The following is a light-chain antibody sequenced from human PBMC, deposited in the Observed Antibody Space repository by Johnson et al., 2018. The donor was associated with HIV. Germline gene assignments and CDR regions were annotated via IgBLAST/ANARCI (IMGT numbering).Light chain of an antibody. CDR3: GTWDSSLSAYV. CDR2: DNN. Sequence: QSVLTQPPSVSAAPGQKVTISCSGSSSNIGNNYVSWYQQIPGTAPKLLIYDNNKRPSGIPDRFSGSKSGTSATLGITGLQTGDEADYYCGTWDSSLSAYVFGSGPEVTAL. V-gene: IGLV1-51*01. J-gene: IGLJ1*01. CDR1: SSNIGNNY.